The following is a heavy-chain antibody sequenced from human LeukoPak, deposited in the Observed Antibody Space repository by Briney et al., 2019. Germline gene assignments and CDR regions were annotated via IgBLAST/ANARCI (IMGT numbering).Heavy chain of an antibody. Sequence: ASVKVSCKASGGTFSSYAISWVRQAPGQGLEWMGWISAYNGNTNYAQKLQGRVTMTTDTSTSTAYMELRSLRSDDTAVYYCARDRRFLEWLFDYWGQGTLVTVSS. CDR1: GGTFSSYA. J-gene: IGHJ4*02. CDR2: ISAYNGNT. CDR3: ARDRRFLEWLFDY. D-gene: IGHD3-3*01. V-gene: IGHV1-18*01.